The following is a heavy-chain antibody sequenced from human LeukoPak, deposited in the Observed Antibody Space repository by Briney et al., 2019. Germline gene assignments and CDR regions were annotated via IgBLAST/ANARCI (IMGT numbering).Heavy chain of an antibody. CDR3: ARGPKNSGSSFDP. J-gene: IGHJ5*02. V-gene: IGHV4-30-4*08. Sequence: SETLSLTCSVSGGSISSGNYYWTWIRQPPEKGLMWIGYIYYSGSTYYSPPLKSRINISVDTSKNQFSLKLSSVTAADTAVYYCARGPKNSGSSFDPWGQGTLVTVSS. CDR1: GGSISSGNYY. D-gene: IGHD1-7*01. CDR2: IYYSGST.